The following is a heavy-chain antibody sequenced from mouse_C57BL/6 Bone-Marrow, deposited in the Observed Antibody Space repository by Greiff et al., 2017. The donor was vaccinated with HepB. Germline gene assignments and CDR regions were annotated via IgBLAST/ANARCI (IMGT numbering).Heavy chain of an antibody. V-gene: IGHV1-63*01. CDR2: IYPGGGYT. CDR3: ATTTEYAMDY. J-gene: IGHJ4*01. Sequence: VQLQESGAELVRPGTSVKMSCKASGYTFTNYWIGWAKQRPGHGLEWIGDIYPGGGYTNYNEKFKGKATLTADKSSSTAYMQFSSLTSEDSAIYYCATTTEYAMDYWGQGTSVTVSS. CDR1: GYTFTNYW. D-gene: IGHD1-1*01.